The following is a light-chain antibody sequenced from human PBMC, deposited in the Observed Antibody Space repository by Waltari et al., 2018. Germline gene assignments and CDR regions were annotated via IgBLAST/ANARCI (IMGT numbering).Light chain of an antibody. CDR1: QSLSNW. CDR3: QQYNTYSRT. CDR2: GAS. Sequence: DIQMTQSPSTLSPSIGDRVTITCRASQSLSNWLAWYQQKPGKAPKLLIYGASSLESGVPSRFSGSGSGTEFTLTISSLQPDDFATYYCQQYNTYSRTFGQGTTVEVK. J-gene: IGKJ1*01. V-gene: IGKV1-5*01.